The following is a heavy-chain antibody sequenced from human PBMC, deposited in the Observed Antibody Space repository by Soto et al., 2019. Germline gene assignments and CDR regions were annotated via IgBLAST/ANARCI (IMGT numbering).Heavy chain of an antibody. CDR2: IYYSGST. CDR1: GGSISSYY. D-gene: IGHD3-22*01. V-gene: IGHV4-59*01. CDR3: ARATYYYDSSGYYGYYFDY. Sequence: PSETLSLTCTASGGSISSYYWSWIRRPPGKGLEWIGYIYYSGSTNYNSSLKSRVTISVDTSKNQLSLKLSSVTAADTAVYYCARATYYYDSSGYYGYYFDYWGQGTLVTVSS. J-gene: IGHJ4*02.